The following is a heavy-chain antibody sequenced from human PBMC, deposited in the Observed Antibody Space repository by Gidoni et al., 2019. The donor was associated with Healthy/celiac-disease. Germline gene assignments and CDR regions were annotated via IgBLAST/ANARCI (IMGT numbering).Heavy chain of an antibody. V-gene: IGHV3-23*04. CDR1: GFTFSSYA. Sequence: EVQLVESGGGLVQPGGSLRLSCAASGFTFSSYAISWVRQAPGKGLEWVSASRCSGGSTYYADSVKGRCTSSRDNSKNTLYLQMNSLRAEDTAVYYCATSKGPITIFGVVTRGFDPWGQGTLVTVSS. D-gene: IGHD3-3*01. CDR2: SRCSGGST. CDR3: ATSKGPITIFGVVTRGFDP. J-gene: IGHJ5*02.